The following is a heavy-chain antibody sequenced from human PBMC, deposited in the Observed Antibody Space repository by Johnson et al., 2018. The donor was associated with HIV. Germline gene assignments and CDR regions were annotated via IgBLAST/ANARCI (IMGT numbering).Heavy chain of an antibody. Sequence: QLVESGGGLVQPGRSLRLSCAASGFTFDDYAMHWVRQAPGKGLEWVSGISWNSGSIGYAASVKGRFTISRDNSKNTLYLQMNSLRAEDTAVYYCARDRVITFGGVIGRGAFDIWGQGTMVTVSS. CDR3: ARDRVITFGGVIGRGAFDI. V-gene: IGHV3-9*01. J-gene: IGHJ3*02. CDR1: GFTFDDYA. D-gene: IGHD3-16*02. CDR2: ISWNSGSI.